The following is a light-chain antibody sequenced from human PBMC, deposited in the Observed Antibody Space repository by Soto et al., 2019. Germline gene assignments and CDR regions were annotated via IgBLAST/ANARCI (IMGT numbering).Light chain of an antibody. CDR1: QSVSSY. J-gene: IGKJ2*01. CDR3: QQSYTSPHT. CDR2: AAS. Sequence: DIQMTQSPSSLPASVGDRVTITCRASQSVSSYLNWYQQKPGKAPKLLIYAASSLQSGVPTRFSGSGSGTGFTLTISSLQPEDFATYSWQQSYTSPHTFGQGTKLEIK. V-gene: IGKV1-39*01.